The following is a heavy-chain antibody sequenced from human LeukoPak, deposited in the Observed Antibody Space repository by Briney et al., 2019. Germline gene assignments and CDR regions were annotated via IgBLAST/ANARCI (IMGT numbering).Heavy chain of an antibody. J-gene: IGHJ1*01. V-gene: IGHV3-23*01. CDR1: GFTFSSYA. CDR3: AKDPRRNYYDSSGYLVY. CDR2: ISSSGGST. D-gene: IGHD3-22*01. Sequence: PGGSLRLSCAASGFTFSSYAMNWGRQAPGKGLEWVSAISSSGGSTYYADSVKGRFTISRDNSKSTLYLQMNSLRAEDTAVYYCAKDPRRNYYDSSGYLVYWGEGTLAAVSS.